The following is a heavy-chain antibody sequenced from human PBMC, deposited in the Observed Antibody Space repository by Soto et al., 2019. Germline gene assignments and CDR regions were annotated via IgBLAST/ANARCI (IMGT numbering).Heavy chain of an antibody. Sequence: EVQLLESGGGLVQPGGSLRLSCAASGFTFSNYAMSWVRQAPGKGLEWVSAISGSGISTYYADSVKGRFTISRDNSKNTLSLQMNSLRAEDTAMYYCARDHKFGEPPWGQGTLVTVSS. CDR2: ISGSGIST. J-gene: IGHJ5*02. CDR1: GFTFSNYA. D-gene: IGHD3-10*01. CDR3: ARDHKFGEPP. V-gene: IGHV3-23*01.